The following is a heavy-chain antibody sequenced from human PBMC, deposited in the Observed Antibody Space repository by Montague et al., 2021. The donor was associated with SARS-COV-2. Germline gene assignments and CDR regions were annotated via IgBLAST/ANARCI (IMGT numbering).Heavy chain of an antibody. Sequence: SETLSLTCTVSGGSISSSNYYWSWIRQPPGKGPEWIGSIYYSGTTFYNPSLRSRVTMSVDTSKNQFSLRLSSVTAADTAVFYCAREDAGAWYFDLWGRGTLVTVSS. CDR3: AREDAGAWYFDL. CDR1: GGSISSSNYY. CDR2: IYYSGTT. D-gene: IGHD1-1*01. V-gene: IGHV4-39*02. J-gene: IGHJ2*01.